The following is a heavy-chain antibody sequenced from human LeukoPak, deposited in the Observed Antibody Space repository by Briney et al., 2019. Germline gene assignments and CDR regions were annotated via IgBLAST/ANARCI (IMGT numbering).Heavy chain of an antibody. J-gene: IGHJ4*02. CDR2: IGTYNANT. D-gene: IGHD3-10*01. Sequence: ASVKVSCKASGYTFTTYGISWVRQAPGQGLEWMGWIGTYNANTNYAQKLKGRVTMTTDTSTSTAYMELRSLRSDDTAVYYCARTDFTMVRGALDYWGQGTLVTVSS. CDR3: ARTDFTMVRGALDY. CDR1: GYTFTTYG. V-gene: IGHV1-18*01.